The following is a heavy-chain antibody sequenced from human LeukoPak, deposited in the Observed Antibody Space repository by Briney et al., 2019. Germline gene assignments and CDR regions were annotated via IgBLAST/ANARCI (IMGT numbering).Heavy chain of an antibody. CDR2: ISSSSSYI. V-gene: IGHV3-21*01. CDR3: ARAGNVRGVIGDMDV. CDR1: GFSFNDYS. D-gene: IGHD3-10*01. Sequence: PGGSLRLSCVASGFSFNDYSMNWVRQAPGKGLEWVSSISSSSSYIYYADSVKGRFTISRDNAKNSLYLQMNSLRAEDTAVYYCARAGNVRGVIGDMDVWGKGTTVTISS. J-gene: IGHJ6*03.